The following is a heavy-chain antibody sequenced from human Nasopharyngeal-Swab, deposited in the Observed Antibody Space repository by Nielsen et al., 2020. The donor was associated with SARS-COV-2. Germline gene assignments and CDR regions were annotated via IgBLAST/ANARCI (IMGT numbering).Heavy chain of an antibody. Sequence: VRQAPGKGLEWVSVISGSGITTYYADSVKGRFTIFRDNSKNTLYLQMNSLRAEDTAIYYCAGDPRLRYFDYWGQGTLVTVSS. J-gene: IGHJ4*02. D-gene: IGHD3-16*01. CDR3: AGDPRLRYFDY. CDR2: ISGSGITT. V-gene: IGHV3-23*01.